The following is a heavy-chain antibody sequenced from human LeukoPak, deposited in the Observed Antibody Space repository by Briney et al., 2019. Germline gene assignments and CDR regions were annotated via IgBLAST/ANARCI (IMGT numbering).Heavy chain of an antibody. Sequence: ASVKVSCKASGYTFTSYGISWVRQAPGQGLEWMGWISAYNGNTNYAQKLQGRVTMTTDTSTSTAYMELRSLRSDDTAVYYCAREARDSSWYLHSFDYWGQGTLVTVSS. CDR3: AREARDSSWYLHSFDY. D-gene: IGHD6-13*01. CDR2: ISAYNGNT. J-gene: IGHJ4*02. CDR1: GYTFTSYG. V-gene: IGHV1-18*01.